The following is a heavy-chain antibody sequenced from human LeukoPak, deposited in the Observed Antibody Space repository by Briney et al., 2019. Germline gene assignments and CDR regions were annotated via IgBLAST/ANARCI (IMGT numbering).Heavy chain of an antibody. CDR3: ARDDIVATISQVPYGMDV. Sequence: GSLRLSCAASGFTFSSYEMNWVRQAPGKGLEWVSYISSSGSTIYYADSVKGRFTISRDNAKNSLYLQMNGLRAEDTAVYYCARDDIVATISQVPYGMDVWGKGTTVTVSS. CDR2: ISSSGSTI. J-gene: IGHJ6*04. D-gene: IGHD5-12*01. CDR1: GFTFSSYE. V-gene: IGHV3-48*03.